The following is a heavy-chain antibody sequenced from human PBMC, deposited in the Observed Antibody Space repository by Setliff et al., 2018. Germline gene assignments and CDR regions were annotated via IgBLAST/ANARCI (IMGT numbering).Heavy chain of an antibody. Sequence: SETLSLTCTVSGFSITSHYWGWIRQSPGKGLEWIGTLFDSGSTYYNPSLKSRLTMSVDTSKNHFSLNLTSVTAADTAVYFCARDNTILGATDYWGLGTLVTVS. CDR2: LFDSGST. D-gene: IGHD1-26*01. CDR1: GFSITSHY. V-gene: IGHV4-38-2*02. CDR3: ARDNTILGATDY. J-gene: IGHJ4*02.